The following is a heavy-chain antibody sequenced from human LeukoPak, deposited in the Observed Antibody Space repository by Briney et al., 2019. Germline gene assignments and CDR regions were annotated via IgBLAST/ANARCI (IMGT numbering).Heavy chain of an antibody. CDR2: MYPSGGST. D-gene: IGHD3-22*01. CDR3: ARRAATSGSPFDY. CDR1: GYTFISYL. V-gene: IGHV1-46*01. J-gene: IGHJ4*02. Sequence: ASVKVSCRAFGYTFISYLMHWVRQAPGQGLEWMGTMYPSGGSTTYAQKFQGRVTMTGDTSTSTLYMELISLRSEDTAVYYCARRAATSGSPFDYWGQGTLVTVSS.